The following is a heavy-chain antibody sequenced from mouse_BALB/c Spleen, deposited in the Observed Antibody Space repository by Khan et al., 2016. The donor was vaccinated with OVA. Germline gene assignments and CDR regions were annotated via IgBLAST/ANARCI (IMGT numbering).Heavy chain of an antibody. V-gene: IGHV2-3*01. CDR1: GFSSINYG. D-gene: IGHD1-2*01. CDR2: IWGDGTT. CDR3: AIIYYGLAWFAY. J-gene: IGHJ3*01. Sequence: QVQLQQSGPGLVAPSQSLSITCTVSGFSSINYGVSWVRQPPGKGLEWLGVIWGDGTTNYHSALTSRLSISKDNSKSQVFLKLNSLQTDDTATYXGAIIYYGLAWFAYWGQGTLVTVSA.